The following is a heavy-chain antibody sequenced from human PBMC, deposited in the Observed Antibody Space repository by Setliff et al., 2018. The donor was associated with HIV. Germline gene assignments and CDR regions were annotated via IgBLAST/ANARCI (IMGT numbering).Heavy chain of an antibody. V-gene: IGHV1-46*02. Sequence: GASVKVSCKASGYTFNNYYMHWVQQAPGQGLEWMGIINHSDNRTYYAQKFQGRVTMTRDTYTSSVYMELRSLISGDTAVYYCARAYYDSVWGSHRYRFYYFDYWGQGSLVTVSS. CDR3: ARAYYDSVWGSHRYRFYYFDY. J-gene: IGHJ4*02. CDR2: INHSDNRT. CDR1: GYTFNNYY. D-gene: IGHD3-16*02.